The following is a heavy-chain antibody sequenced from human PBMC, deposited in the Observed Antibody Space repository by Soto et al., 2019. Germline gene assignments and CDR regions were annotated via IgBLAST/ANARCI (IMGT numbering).Heavy chain of an antibody. CDR3: ARRITGTTYGMDV. J-gene: IGHJ6*02. V-gene: IGHV1-69*01. D-gene: IGHD1-7*01. Sequence: QVQLVQSGAEVKKPGSSVKVSCKASGGTFSSYAISWVRQAPGQGLDWMGGIIPIFGTANYAQNFQGRVTITADESTSTGYMELSSLRSEDTAVYYCARRITGTTYGMDVWGQGTTVTVSS. CDR2: IIPIFGTA. CDR1: GGTFSSYA.